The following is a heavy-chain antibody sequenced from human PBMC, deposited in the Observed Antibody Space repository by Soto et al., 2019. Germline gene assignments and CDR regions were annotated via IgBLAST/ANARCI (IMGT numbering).Heavy chain of an antibody. D-gene: IGHD2-21*02. Sequence: EVRLLQSGGGSEQPGGSPRLSCAASGFNFRTYAMYWVRQAPGKGLEWVAAIDDGNIAYYADSVKGRFIISRDNSRNTLHLQMDGLTVEDTAIYFCTKRPLCARDCWYFDDWGQGILVTVSS. V-gene: IGHV3-23*05. CDR3: TKRPLCARDCWYFDD. CDR2: IDDGNIA. J-gene: IGHJ4*02. CDR1: GFNFRTYA.